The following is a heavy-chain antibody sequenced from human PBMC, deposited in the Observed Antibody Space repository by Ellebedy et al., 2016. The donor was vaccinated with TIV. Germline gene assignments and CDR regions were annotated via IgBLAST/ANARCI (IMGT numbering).Heavy chain of an antibody. CDR3: ARTRMETTVDNQMYYFDY. CDR2: IYYSGST. Sequence: MPSETLSLTCTVSGGSISSGDYYWSWIRQPPGKGLEWIVYIYYSGSTYYNPSLKSRVTISVDTSKNQFSLKLSSVTAADTAVYYCARTRMETTVDNQMYYFDYWGQGTLVTVSS. D-gene: IGHD4-23*01. CDR1: GGSISSGDYY. V-gene: IGHV4-30-4*02. J-gene: IGHJ4*02.